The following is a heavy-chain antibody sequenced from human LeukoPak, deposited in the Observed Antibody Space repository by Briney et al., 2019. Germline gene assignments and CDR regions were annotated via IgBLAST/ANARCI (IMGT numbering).Heavy chain of an antibody. V-gene: IGHV3-48*01. J-gene: IGHJ2*01. CDR1: GFTFSSYS. Sequence: PGGSLRLSCAASGFTFSSYSMNWVRQAPGKGLEWVSYISSSSSTIYYADSVKGRFTISRDNAKNSLYLQMNSLRAEDTAVYYCAREIFSGTYGDGKYFDLWGRGNLVTVSS. D-gene: IGHD1-26*01. CDR3: AREIFSGTYGDGKYFDL. CDR2: ISSSSSTI.